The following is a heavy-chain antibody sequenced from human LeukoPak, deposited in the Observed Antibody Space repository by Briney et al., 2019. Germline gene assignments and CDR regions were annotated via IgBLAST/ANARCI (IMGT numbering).Heavy chain of an antibody. CDR3: AKVEGASKASVY. CDR2: IGEDGSEK. J-gene: IGHJ4*02. V-gene: IGHV3-7*03. CDR1: GFTFSSYW. D-gene: IGHD1-1*01. Sequence: PGGSLRLSCAASGFTFSSYWMTWVRQAPGKGQEWVANIGEDGSEKYYVDSVKGRFTISRDNSKNTLYLQMYSLRAEDTAVYYCAKVEGASKASVYWGQGALVTVSS.